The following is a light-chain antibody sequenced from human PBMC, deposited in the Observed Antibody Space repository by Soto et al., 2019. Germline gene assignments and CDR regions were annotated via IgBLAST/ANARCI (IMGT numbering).Light chain of an antibody. J-gene: IGLJ3*02. CDR3: SSYTSNSIWV. V-gene: IGLV2-14*01. Sequence: QSVLTQPASVSGSPGQSITISCTGTSSDVGGYNYVSWYQQYPGKAPKLMIYEVSNRPSGVSNRFSGSKSGNTASLTISGLQAEDEADYYCSSYTSNSIWVFGGGTKVTVL. CDR2: EVS. CDR1: SSDVGGYNY.